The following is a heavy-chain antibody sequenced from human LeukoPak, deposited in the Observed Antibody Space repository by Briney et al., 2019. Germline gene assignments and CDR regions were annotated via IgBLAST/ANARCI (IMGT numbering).Heavy chain of an antibody. D-gene: IGHD3-16*01. CDR1: AFTFSSYS. Sequence: PAGSLTRPCAASAFTFSSYSMNWVRQAPGKGLEWVSYISGSSGTIYYADSVKGRFTISRDNAKSSLYLQMNSLRAEDTAVYYCARRSEFGVLYYMDVWGKGTTVTVSS. V-gene: IGHV3-48*01. CDR2: ISGSSGTI. J-gene: IGHJ6*03. CDR3: ARRSEFGVLYYMDV.